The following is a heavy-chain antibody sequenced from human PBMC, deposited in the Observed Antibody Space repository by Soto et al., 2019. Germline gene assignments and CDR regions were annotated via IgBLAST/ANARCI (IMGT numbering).Heavy chain of an antibody. CDR3: ARVPVDTAMRGYYGMDV. CDR1: GGTFSSYA. D-gene: IGHD5-18*01. J-gene: IGHJ6*02. CDR2: IIPIFGTA. Sequence: QVQLVQSGAEVKKPGSSVKVSCKASGGTFSSYAISWVRQAPGQGLEWMGGIIPIFGTANYAQKFQGRVTITGDXSXSPXYMELSSLRSEDTAVYYCARVPVDTAMRGYYGMDVWGQGTTVTVSS. V-gene: IGHV1-69*12.